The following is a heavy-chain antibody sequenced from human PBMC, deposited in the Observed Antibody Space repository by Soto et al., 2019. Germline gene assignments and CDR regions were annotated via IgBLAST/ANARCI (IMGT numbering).Heavy chain of an antibody. CDR3: ARTNYGSGLYGMDV. CDR1: GGSISGYY. V-gene: IGHV4-59*01. D-gene: IGHD3-10*01. J-gene: IGHJ6*02. Sequence: SETLSLTCTVSGGSISGYYWSWIRQPPGKGLEWIGYIYYSGSTNYNPSLKSRVTISVDTSKNQFSLKLSSVTAADTAVYYCARTNYGSGLYGMDVWGQGTTVTVSS. CDR2: IYYSGST.